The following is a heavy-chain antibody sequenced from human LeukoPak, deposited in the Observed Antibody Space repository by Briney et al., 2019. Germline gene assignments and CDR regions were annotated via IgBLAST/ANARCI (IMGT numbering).Heavy chain of an antibody. CDR2: ISYSGST. J-gene: IGHJ4*02. CDR3: ARDRRTNWNGPNFDY. V-gene: IGHV4-30-4*08. D-gene: IGHD1-20*01. Sequence: PSETLSPTCTVSGGSISSGDYYWSWIRQPPGKGLEWIGYISYSGSTYYNPSLKSRVTISVGTSKNQFSLRLSSVTAADTAVYYCARDRRTNWNGPNFDYWSQGTLVTVS. CDR1: GGSISSGDYY.